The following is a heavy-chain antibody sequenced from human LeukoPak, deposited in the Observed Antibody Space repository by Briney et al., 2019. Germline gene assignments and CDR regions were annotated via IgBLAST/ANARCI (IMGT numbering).Heavy chain of an antibody. CDR2: FSGSGGST. D-gene: IGHD3-10*01. CDR1: GFTFSSYA. CDR3: ARIMYYYGSGRAWDWFDP. V-gene: IGHV3-23*01. J-gene: IGHJ5*02. Sequence: PGGSLRLSCAASGFTFSSYAMSWVRQAPGKGLEWVSTFSGSGGSTHYADSVKGRFTISRDNSKNTLYLQMNSLRAEDTAVYYCARIMYYYGSGRAWDWFDPWGQGTLVTVSS.